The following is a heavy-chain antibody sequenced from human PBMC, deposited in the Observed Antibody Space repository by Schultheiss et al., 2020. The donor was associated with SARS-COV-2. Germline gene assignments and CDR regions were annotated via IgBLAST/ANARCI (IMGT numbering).Heavy chain of an antibody. CDR1: GDSISNYY. Sequence: SETLSLTCTVSGDSISNYYWSWIRQPPGKGLEWIGYIYYSGSTNYNPSLKSRVTISVDTSKNQFSLKLSSVTAADTAVYYCAREKFYYDSSGYGWFDPWGQGTLVTVSS. CDR2: IYYSGST. J-gene: IGHJ5*02. D-gene: IGHD3-22*01. V-gene: IGHV4-59*01. CDR3: AREKFYYDSSGYGWFDP.